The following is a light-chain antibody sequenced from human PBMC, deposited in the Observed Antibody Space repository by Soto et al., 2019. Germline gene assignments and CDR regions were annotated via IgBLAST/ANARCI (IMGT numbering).Light chain of an antibody. Sequence: QSALTQPASVSGSPGQSISISCTGTSSDVGGYDYVSWYQQHPGKAPKLMIYDVSNRPSGVSNRFSGSKSGNTASLTISGLQAEDETDYYCSSYTSISTLVFGTGPKVPVL. CDR2: DVS. CDR1: SSDVGGYDY. V-gene: IGLV2-14*03. J-gene: IGLJ1*01. CDR3: SSYTSISTLV.